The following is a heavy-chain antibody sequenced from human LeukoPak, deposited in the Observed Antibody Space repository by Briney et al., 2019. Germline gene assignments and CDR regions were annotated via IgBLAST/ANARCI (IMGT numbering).Heavy chain of an antibody. Sequence: SETLSLTCAVYGGSFSGYYWSWIRQPPGKGLEWIGEINHSGSTNYNPSLKSRVTISVDTSKNQFSLKLSSVTAADTAVYYCARQTSGIAAAGPKPLLWGYGMDVWGQGTTVTVSS. CDR1: GGSFSGYY. D-gene: IGHD6-13*01. CDR3: ARQTSGIAAAGPKPLLWGYGMDV. J-gene: IGHJ6*02. V-gene: IGHV4-34*01. CDR2: INHSGST.